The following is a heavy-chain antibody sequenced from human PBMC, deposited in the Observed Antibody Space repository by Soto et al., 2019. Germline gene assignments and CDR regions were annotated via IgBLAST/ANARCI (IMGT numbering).Heavy chain of an antibody. V-gene: IGHV3-33*01. J-gene: IGHJ4*02. CDR1: GLTFSNYG. CDR2: IWYDGSNK. CDR3: ARDPSHGSGSYLDY. Sequence: GGSLRLSCAASGLTFSNYGMHWVRQAPGKGLEWVAVIWYDGSNKYYADSVKGRFTISRDNSKNTLYVQMNSLRAEDTAVYYCARDPSHGSGSYLDYWGQGTLVTVSS. D-gene: IGHD3-10*01.